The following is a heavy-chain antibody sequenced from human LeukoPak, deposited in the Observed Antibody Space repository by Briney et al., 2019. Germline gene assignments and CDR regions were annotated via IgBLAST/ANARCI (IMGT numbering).Heavy chain of an antibody. CDR3: AKFGGLDAFDI. CDR1: GNYW. V-gene: IGHV3-74*01. D-gene: IGHD4-23*01. CDR2: INGDGSWT. J-gene: IGHJ3*02. Sequence: SGGSLRLSCAASGNYWMHWVRQAPGKGLVWVSHINGDGSWTTYADSVKGRFTISKDNAKNTVYLQMNSLRAEDTAVYYCAKFGGLDAFDIWGQGTMVTVSS.